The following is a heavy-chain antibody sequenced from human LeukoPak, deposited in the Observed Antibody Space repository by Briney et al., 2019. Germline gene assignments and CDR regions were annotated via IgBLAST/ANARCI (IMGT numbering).Heavy chain of an antibody. J-gene: IGHJ4*02. CDR2: ISSSSSYI. CDR1: GFTFSSYS. V-gene: IGHV3-21*01. CDR3: AVAVAGTNDY. D-gene: IGHD6-19*01. Sequence: GGSLRLSCAASGFTFSSYSMNRVRQAPGKGLEWVSSISSSSSYIYYADSVKGRFTISRDNAKNSLYLQMNSLRAEDTAVYYCAVAVAGTNDYWGQGTLVTVSS.